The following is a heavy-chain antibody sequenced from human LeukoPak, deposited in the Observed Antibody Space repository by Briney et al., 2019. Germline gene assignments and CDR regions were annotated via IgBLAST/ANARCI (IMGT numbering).Heavy chain of an antibody. CDR1: GGSISSSFYY. V-gene: IGHV4-39*07. Sequence: PSETLSLTCTVSGGSISSSFYYWGWIRQPPGKGLEWIGEINHSGSTNYNPSLKSRVTISVDTSKNQFSLKLSSVTAADTAVYYCARPRHYWYFDLWGRGTLVTVSS. J-gene: IGHJ2*01. CDR3: ARPRHYWYFDL. CDR2: INHSGST.